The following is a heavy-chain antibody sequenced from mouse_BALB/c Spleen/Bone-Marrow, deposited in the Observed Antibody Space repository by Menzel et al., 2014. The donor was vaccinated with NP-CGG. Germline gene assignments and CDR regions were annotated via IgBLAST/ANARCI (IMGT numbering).Heavy chain of an antibody. D-gene: IGHD1-1*01. CDR1: GYAFSNYF. CDR2: INPGSNGA. CDR3: ASGSSSFAY. J-gene: IGHJ3*01. V-gene: IGHV1-54*01. Sequence: VQGVESGAELVRPGASVKVSCTASGYAFSNYFIEWVKKRPGQGLEWIGVINPGSNGANYSEKFKGNATLTADKSSSTAYMQLGSLTSDDSAVYFCASGSSSFAYWGQGTLVTVSA.